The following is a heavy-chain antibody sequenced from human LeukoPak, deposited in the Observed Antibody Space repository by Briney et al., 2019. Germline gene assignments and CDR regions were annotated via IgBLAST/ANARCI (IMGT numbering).Heavy chain of an antibody. V-gene: IGHV3-30*18. Sequence: GGSLRLSCAASGLTFSSFGMHWVRQAPGKGLEWVAVTSFDGGNKHYADSVKGRFTISRDNSKNTLYLQMNTLRVEDTAVYYCAKESTIGGVYYYYGMDVWGQGTTVTVSS. J-gene: IGHJ6*02. CDR1: GLTFSSFG. CDR3: AKESTIGGVYYYYGMDV. D-gene: IGHD3-3*01. CDR2: TSFDGGNK.